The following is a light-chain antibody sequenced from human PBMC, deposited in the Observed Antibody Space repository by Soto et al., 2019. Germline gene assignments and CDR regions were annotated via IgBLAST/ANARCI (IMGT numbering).Light chain of an antibody. CDR1: QSISSW. CDR2: KAS. J-gene: IGKJ1*01. Sequence: DIQMTQSPSTLSASVGVRVTITCRPSQSISSWLAWYQQKPGKAPKLLIYKASSLESGVPSRFSGSGSGTEFTLTISSLQPDDFATYYCQQYNSYWTFGQGTKVEIK. V-gene: IGKV1-5*03. CDR3: QQYNSYWT.